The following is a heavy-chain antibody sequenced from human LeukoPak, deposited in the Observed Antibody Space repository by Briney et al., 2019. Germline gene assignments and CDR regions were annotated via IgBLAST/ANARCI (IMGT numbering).Heavy chain of an antibody. CDR3: ARDWYATLPFDY. CDR1: GFTFSSYS. Sequence: GGSLRLSCAASGFTFSSYSMNWVRQAPGKGLEWVSSISSSSSYIYYADSVKGRFTISRDNAKNSLYLQMNSLRAEDTAVCYCARDWYATLPFDYWGQGTLVTVSS. V-gene: IGHV3-21*01. CDR2: ISSSSSYI. J-gene: IGHJ4*02. D-gene: IGHD6-13*01.